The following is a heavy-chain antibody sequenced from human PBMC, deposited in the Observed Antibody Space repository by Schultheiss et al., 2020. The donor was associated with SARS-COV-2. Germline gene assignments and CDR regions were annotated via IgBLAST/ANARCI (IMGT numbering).Heavy chain of an antibody. D-gene: IGHD5-24*01. V-gene: IGHV3-33*01. CDR2: IWYDGSNN. Sequence: GGSLRLSCAASGFTFSSYDMHWVRQAPGKGLEWVAVIWYDGSNNYYADFVKCRITISSDKSKNTLYLKMNSLRAEDTAVYYCAREEMAILFDYWGQGTLVTVSS. CDR3: AREEMAILFDY. J-gene: IGHJ4*02. CDR1: GFTFSSYD.